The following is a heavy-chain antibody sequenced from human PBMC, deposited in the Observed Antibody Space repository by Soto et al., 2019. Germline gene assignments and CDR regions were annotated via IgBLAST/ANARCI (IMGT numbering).Heavy chain of an antibody. CDR3: ARENGGDYDPFDI. CDR1: GYTFTGYY. V-gene: IGHV1-2*04. J-gene: IGHJ3*02. D-gene: IGHD5-12*01. CDR2: INPNIGDT. Sequence: ASVKVSCKASGYTFTGYYVHWVRQAPGQGLEWMGWINPNIGDTNYAQKFQGWVTMTRDTSISTVYMELSRLTSDDTAVYYCARENGGDYDPFDIWGRGTMVTVSS.